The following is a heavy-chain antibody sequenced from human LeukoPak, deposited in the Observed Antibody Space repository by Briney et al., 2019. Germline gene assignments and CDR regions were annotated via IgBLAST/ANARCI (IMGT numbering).Heavy chain of an antibody. Sequence: GGSLRLSCSASGFTFKSYAMHWVRQAPGKGPEYVSSINTNGANTYYADSVKGRFTISRDNSRNTVYVQMNSLTPEDTAVYYCVKGLDYSSSQMDSRGQGTLVTVSS. CDR1: GFTFKSYA. V-gene: IGHV3-64*05. CDR3: VKGLDYSSSQMDS. J-gene: IGHJ4*02. D-gene: IGHD6-6*01. CDR2: INTNGANT.